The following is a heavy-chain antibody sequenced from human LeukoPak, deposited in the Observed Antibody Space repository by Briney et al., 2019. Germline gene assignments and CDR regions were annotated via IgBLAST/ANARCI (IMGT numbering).Heavy chain of an antibody. V-gene: IGHV3-30*02. CDR2: IRYDGSKK. Sequence: PGGSLRLSCAASGFTFSSYGMSWVRQAPGRGLEWVAFIRYDGSKKKYADSVKGRFTISRDNSKNTLYLLMNSLRPEDTALYYCANDQGRDYFDYWGQGTLVTVSS. J-gene: IGHJ4*02. CDR3: ANDQGRDYFDY. CDR1: GFTFSSYG.